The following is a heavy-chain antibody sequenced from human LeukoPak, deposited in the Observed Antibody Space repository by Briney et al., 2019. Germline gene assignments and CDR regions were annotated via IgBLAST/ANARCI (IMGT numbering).Heavy chain of an antibody. CDR1: GFTFSSYW. Sequence: GGSLRLSCAASGFTFSSYWMSWVRQAPGKGLEWVANIKQDGSEKYYVDSVKGRFTISRDNAKNSQYLQMNSLRAEDTAVYYCARTLIEYSVSSCYFDYWGQGTLVTVSS. CDR2: IKQDGSEK. V-gene: IGHV3-7*01. CDR3: ARTLIEYSVSSCYFDY. D-gene: IGHD6-6*01. J-gene: IGHJ4*02.